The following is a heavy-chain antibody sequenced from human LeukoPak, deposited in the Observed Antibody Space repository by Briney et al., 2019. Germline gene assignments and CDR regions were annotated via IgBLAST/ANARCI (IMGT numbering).Heavy chain of an antibody. D-gene: IGHD5-24*01. Sequence: ASVKVSCKAAGYTFTSYGISWVRQAPGQGLEWMGWISSYNGNTNYAQKLQGRVTMTRDMSTSTVYMELSSLRSEDTAVYYCARDNSVRDEAWWFNPWGQGTLVTVSS. V-gene: IGHV1-18*01. CDR3: ARDNSVRDEAWWFNP. CDR1: GYTFTSYG. CDR2: ISSYNGNT. J-gene: IGHJ5*02.